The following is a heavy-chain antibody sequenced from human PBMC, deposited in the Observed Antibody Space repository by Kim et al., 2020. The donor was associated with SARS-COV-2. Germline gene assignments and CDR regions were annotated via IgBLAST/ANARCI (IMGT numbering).Heavy chain of an antibody. CDR2: INSDGSST. CDR1: GFTFSSYW. J-gene: IGHJ3*02. Sequence: GGSLRLSCAASGFTFSSYWMHWVRQAPGKGLVWVSRINSDGSSTSYADSVKGRFTISRDNAKNTLYLQMNSLRAEDTAVYYCARSEYSSSWRAFAFDIWGQGTMVTVSS. D-gene: IGHD6-13*01. V-gene: IGHV3-74*01. CDR3: ARSEYSSSWRAFAFDI.